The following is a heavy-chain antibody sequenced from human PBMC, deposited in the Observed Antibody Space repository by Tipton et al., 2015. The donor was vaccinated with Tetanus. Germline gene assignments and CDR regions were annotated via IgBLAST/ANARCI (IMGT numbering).Heavy chain of an antibody. CDR3: ARGVDRAKAGTD. CDR1: GGSFSGYY. Sequence: TLSLTCTIYGGSFSGYYWSWIRQPPGRGLEWIGEIHPSGGTNSNSSLKSRVTLSQHTSKTQFSLKLNSVTAADTAVYYCARGVDRAKAGTDWGQGTLVTVSS. V-gene: IGHV4-34*01. D-gene: IGHD5-18*01. CDR2: IHPSGGT. J-gene: IGHJ4*02.